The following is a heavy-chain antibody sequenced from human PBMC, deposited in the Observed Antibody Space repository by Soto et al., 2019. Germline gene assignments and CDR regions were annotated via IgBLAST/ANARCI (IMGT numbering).Heavy chain of an antibody. CDR1: GYSFTSYW. D-gene: IGHD5-12*01. V-gene: IGHV5-51*01. CDR3: ASQNSGYDWGHGMDV. J-gene: IGHJ6*02. CDR2: IYPGDSDT. Sequence: PGESLKISCKGSGYSFTSYWIGWVRQMPGKGLEWMGIIYPGDSDTRYSPSFQGQVTISADKSISTAYLQWSSLKASDTAMYYCASQNSGYDWGHGMDVWGQGTTVTVSS.